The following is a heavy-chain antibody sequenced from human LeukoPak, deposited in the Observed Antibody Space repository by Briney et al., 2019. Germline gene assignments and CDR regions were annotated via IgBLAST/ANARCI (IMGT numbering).Heavy chain of an antibody. J-gene: IGHJ5*02. D-gene: IGHD2-8*02. CDR1: GVSISGNY. V-gene: IGHV4-59*01. CDR2: IFYTGST. Sequence: SETLSLTCTVSGVSISGNYWSWIRQPPGKGLEWIGYIFYTGSTNYNPSLQSRVTILLDTSKNQFSLKLSSVSAADTAVYYCARDGGVAPHNWFDPWGQGTLVTVSS. CDR3: ARDGGVAPHNWFDP.